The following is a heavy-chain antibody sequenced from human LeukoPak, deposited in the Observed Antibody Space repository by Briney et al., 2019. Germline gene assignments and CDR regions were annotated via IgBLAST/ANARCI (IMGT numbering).Heavy chain of an antibody. J-gene: IGHJ4*02. CDR3: APLAATTDY. V-gene: IGHV3-23*01. D-gene: IGHD5-12*01. CDR2: ISASGGGT. CDR1: GFTFSSYA. Sequence: GGSLRLPCAASGFTFSSYAMSWVRQAPGKGLEWVSSISASGGGTYYADSVKGRFTISRDTSKNTLYLQMNSLRAEDTAVYYCAPLAATTDYWGQGTLVTVSS.